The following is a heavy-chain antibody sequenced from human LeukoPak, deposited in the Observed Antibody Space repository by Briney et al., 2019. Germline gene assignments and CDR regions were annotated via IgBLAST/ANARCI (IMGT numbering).Heavy chain of an antibody. J-gene: IGHJ4*02. CDR1: GFTFSSYA. V-gene: IGHV3-30*04. CDR3: AREGGYSSSSFDY. D-gene: IGHD6-13*01. CDR2: ISYDGSNK. Sequence: SGGSLRLSCAASGFTFSSYAMHWVRQAPGKGLEWVAVISYDGSNKYYADSVKGRFTISRDNSKNTLYLQMNSLRAEDTAVYYCAREGGYSSSSFDYWGQGTLVTVSS.